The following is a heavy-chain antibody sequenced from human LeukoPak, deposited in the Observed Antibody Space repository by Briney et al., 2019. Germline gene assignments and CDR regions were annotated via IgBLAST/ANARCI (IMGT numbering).Heavy chain of an antibody. D-gene: IGHD1-26*01. CDR3: AKHGVVGAPFYFDY. Sequence: GESLKISCKGSGYNFTNYWIGWVRQMLGKGLEWMGIIYPGDSDTRYSPSFQGQVSISVDKSINTAYLQWSSLRASDTAMYYCAKHGVVGAPFYFDYWGQGTLVTVSS. CDR2: IYPGDSDT. V-gene: IGHV5-51*01. CDR1: GYNFTNYW. J-gene: IGHJ4*02.